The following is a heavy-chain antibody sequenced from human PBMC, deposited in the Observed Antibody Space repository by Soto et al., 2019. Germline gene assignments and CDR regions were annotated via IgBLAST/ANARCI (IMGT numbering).Heavy chain of an antibody. CDR1: GFTFSSYW. CDR2: INSDGSST. J-gene: IGHJ6*02. D-gene: IGHD2-15*01. CDR3: ARDTLRYCSGGSCYSHYYYGMDV. V-gene: IGHV3-74*01. Sequence: GGSLRLSCAASGFTFSSYWMHWVRQAPGKGLVWVSRINSDGSSTSYADSVKGRFTISRDNAKNTLYLQMNSLRAEDTAVYYCARDTLRYCSGGSCYSHYYYGMDVWGQGTRSPSP.